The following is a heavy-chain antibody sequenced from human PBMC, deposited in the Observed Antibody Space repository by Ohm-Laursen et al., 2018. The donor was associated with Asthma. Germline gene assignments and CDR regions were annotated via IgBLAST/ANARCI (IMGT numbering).Heavy chain of an antibody. V-gene: IGHV1-69*01. D-gene: IGHD2-2*01. CDR1: GGTFSSYA. CDR3: ARERVVGGYCSSTSCYVGGSYYYYGMDV. Sequence: GSPVKVSCKASGGTFSSYAISWVRQAPGQGLEWMGGIIPIFGTANYAQKVQGRVTITADESTSTAYMELSSLRSEDTAVYYCARERVVGGYCSSTSCYVGGSYYYYGMDVWGQGTTVTVSS. J-gene: IGHJ6*02. CDR2: IIPIFGTA.